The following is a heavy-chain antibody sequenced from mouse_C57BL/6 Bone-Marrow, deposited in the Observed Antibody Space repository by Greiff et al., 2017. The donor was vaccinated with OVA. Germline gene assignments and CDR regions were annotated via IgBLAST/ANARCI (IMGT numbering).Heavy chain of an antibody. V-gene: IGHV1-18*01. CDR2: INHNNGGT. CDR3: ARDAGLTFAY. J-gene: IGHJ3*01. CDR1: GYTFTDYN. Sequence: VQLQQSGPELVKPGASVKIPCKASGYTFTDYNMDWVKQSHGKSLEWIGDINHNNGGTIYNQKFKGKATLTVDKSSSTAYMELRSLTSEDTSVYYCARDAGLTFAYWGQGTLVTVSA.